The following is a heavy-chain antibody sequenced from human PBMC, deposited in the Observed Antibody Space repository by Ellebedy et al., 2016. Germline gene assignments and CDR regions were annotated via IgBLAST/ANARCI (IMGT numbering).Heavy chain of an antibody. J-gene: IGHJ4*02. V-gene: IGHV6-1*01. CDR2: TYYRSKWYN. CDR3: ARDEKDQRNFDY. CDR1: GDSVSSNSAS. Sequence: SQTLSLTCXISGDSVSSNSASWNWIRQSPSRGLEWLGRTYYRSKWYNDYAVSVKSRISINSDTSKNQFSLQLNSVTPGDTAVYYCARDEKDQRNFDYWGQGTLVTVSS. D-gene: IGHD2-2*01.